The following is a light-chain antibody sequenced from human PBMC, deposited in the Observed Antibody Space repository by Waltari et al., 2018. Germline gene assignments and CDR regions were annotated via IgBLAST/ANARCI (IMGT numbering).Light chain of an antibody. CDR1: QSVGRS. Sequence: EIVLTQSPGTLSLSPGDRGTLSCRTSQSVGRSLAWYQQKRGQAPRLLIYGASSRATGIPDRFSGRGSGTDFSLTISRLEPEDFAVYYCQHYVTLPVTFGQGTKVEIK. V-gene: IGKV3-20*01. CDR3: QHYVTLPVT. CDR2: GAS. J-gene: IGKJ1*01.